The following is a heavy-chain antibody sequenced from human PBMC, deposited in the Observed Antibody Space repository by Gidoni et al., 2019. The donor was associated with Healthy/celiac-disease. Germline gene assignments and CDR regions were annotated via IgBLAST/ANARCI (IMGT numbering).Heavy chain of an antibody. V-gene: IGHV4-34*01. Sequence: QVQLQQWGAGVFKPSEPLSLTCASYCRSFSGVYCRWIRQHPGTGLEWFREINHNGSTNSNPALKGRVTISVDTYKNQFSLKLSSVTAADTAVYYCARGRSEVRYFDWLAFQVVVGNHTQYGMDVWGQGTTVTVSS. CDR1: CRSFSGVY. D-gene: IGHD3-9*01. J-gene: IGHJ6*02. CDR3: ARGRSEVRYFDWLAFQVVVGNHTQYGMDV. CDR2: INHNGST.